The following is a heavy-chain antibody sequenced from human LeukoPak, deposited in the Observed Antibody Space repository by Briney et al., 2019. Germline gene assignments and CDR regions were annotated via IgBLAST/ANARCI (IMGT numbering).Heavy chain of an antibody. J-gene: IGHJ4*02. CDR2: IKQDGSEK. Sequence: PGGSLRLSCAASGFTFSSYWMSWVRQAPGKGLEWVANIKQDGSEKYYVDSVKGRFTISRDNAKNSLYLQMISLRAEDTAVYYCARPYSSGWDPIDYWGQGTLVTVSA. V-gene: IGHV3-7*01. CDR3: ARPYSSGWDPIDY. D-gene: IGHD6-19*01. CDR1: GFTFSSYW.